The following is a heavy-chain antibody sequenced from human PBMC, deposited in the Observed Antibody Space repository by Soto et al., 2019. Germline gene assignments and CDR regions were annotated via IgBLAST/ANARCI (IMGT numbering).Heavy chain of an antibody. CDR2: TRNKDNTYNT. Sequence: VQLVESGGGLVQPGESLRLSCVVSGFTFSDYRLDWVRQAPGKGLEWIGGTRNKDNTYNTQYAASVKGRFTILRDDSRNSMYLQMSSLKAEDTAVYYCARDRRGSCEYWGQGTLVTVSS. J-gene: IGHJ4*02. CDR3: ARDRRGSCEY. CDR1: GFTFSDYR. D-gene: IGHD1-26*01. V-gene: IGHV3-72*01.